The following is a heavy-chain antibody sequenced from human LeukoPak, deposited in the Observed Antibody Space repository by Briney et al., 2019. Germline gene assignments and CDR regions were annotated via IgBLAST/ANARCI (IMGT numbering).Heavy chain of an antibody. CDR2: ISSSSCYI. D-gene: IGHD3-10*01. CDR1: GFTFRSYC. Sequence: PGGSLSLSCAASGFTFRSYCMIWVRQAPGKGLEWVASISSSSCYIYYADSVKGRFTISRDNAKHSLYLQMNSLRAEDTAVYYCASGLGREMAYTAFDIGGQATIVTVSS. CDR3: ASGLGREMAYTAFDI. J-gene: IGHJ3*02. V-gene: IGHV3-21*01.